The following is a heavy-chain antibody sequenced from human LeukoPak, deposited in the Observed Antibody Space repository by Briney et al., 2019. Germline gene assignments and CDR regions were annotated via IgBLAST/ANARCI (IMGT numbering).Heavy chain of an antibody. V-gene: IGHV1-2*02. Sequence: GASVTVSCKASGYTLTGHYMHWVRQAPGQALEWMGWIYPKSGGTNYAQKFQSRVTMTRDTSITTAFIALNILKSDDTAVYYCVRDGYSGGAFDIWGQGTMVTVSS. J-gene: IGHJ3*02. CDR2: IYPKSGGT. CDR1: GYTLTGHY. CDR3: VRDGYSGGAFDI. D-gene: IGHD5-12*01.